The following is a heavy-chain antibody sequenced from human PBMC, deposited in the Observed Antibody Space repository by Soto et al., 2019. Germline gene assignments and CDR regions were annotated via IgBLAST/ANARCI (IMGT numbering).Heavy chain of an antibody. Sequence: GGSLRLSCISSGFTFRTYTMNWVRQAPGKGLEWVSGIRGFSPYTFYAESVKGRFTISRDNAKNSLYLQMNSLRAEDTAVYYCARDRGYDAHDFYYNAMDVWGQGTTVTVSS. V-gene: IGHV3-21*01. CDR1: GFTFRTYT. J-gene: IGHJ6*02. CDR3: ARDRGYDAHDFYYNAMDV. D-gene: IGHD3-10*01. CDR2: IRGFSPYT.